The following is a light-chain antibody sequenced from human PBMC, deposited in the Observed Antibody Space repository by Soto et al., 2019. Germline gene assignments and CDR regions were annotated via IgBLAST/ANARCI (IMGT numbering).Light chain of an antibody. CDR1: RTISTY. V-gene: IGKV1-39*01. CDR3: QPSYSTPLT. Sequence: DIQMTQSPSSLSASVGDRVTITCRASRTISTYLNWYQQKPGKDPKLLMYDASSLQSGVPSRFSGSGSGTDFNLTISSLQPEDFATYYCQPSYSTPLTFGQGTKLEIK. CDR2: DAS. J-gene: IGKJ2*01.